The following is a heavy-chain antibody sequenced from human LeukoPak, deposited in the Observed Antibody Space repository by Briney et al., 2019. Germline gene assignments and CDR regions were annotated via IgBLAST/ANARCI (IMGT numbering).Heavy chain of an antibody. J-gene: IGHJ4*02. CDR2: INPNSGGT. CDR3: ARPMVRGVIPNYPPFY. V-gene: IGHV1-2*06. Sequence: ASVKVSCKASGYTFTGYYMHWVRQAPGQGLEWMGRINPNSGGTNYAQKFQGRVTMTRDTSISTVYMELSSLRSEDTAVYYCARPMVRGVIPNYPPFYWGQGTLVTVSS. CDR1: GYTFTGYY. D-gene: IGHD3-10*01.